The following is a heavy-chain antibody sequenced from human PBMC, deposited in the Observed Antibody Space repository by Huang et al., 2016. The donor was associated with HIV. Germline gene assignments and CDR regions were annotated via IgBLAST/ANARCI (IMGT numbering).Heavy chain of an antibody. CDR2: ISWNRVNI. V-gene: IGHV3-9*01. D-gene: IGHD1-26*01. J-gene: IGHJ4*02. CDR1: GFRFDNSA. CDR3: VKGDIVGTANFFDY. Sequence: EVQLVESGGNLIQTGGSLRLACAASGFRFDNSAMYWVRQAPGKGLEWVSSISWNRVNIAYGDSVKGRFTISRDNARNSLYLQMNSLRPDDTALYYCVKGDIVGTANFFDYWGQGTQVSVSS.